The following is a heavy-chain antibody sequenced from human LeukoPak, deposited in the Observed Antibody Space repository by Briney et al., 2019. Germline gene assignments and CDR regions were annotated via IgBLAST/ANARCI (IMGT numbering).Heavy chain of an antibody. CDR3: ARSPYYIAFDI. CDR1: GFTFSDYY. CDR2: ISSSGSTI. J-gene: IGHJ3*02. Sequence: KPGGSLRLSCAASGFTFSDYYMSWIRQAPGKGLEWVSYISSSGSTIYYADSVKGRFTISRDNAKNSLYLQMNSLRADDTAIYYCARSPYYIAFDIWGQGTVVTISS. V-gene: IGHV3-11*04. D-gene: IGHD3-22*01.